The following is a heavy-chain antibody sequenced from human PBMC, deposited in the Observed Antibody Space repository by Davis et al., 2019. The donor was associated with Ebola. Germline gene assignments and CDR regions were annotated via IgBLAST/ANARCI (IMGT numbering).Heavy chain of an antibody. D-gene: IGHD3-16*01. CDR1: GYTFTSYG. CDR2: ISAYNGNT. CDR3: ARDRGMITFGGTLDY. Sequence: AASVKVSCKASGYTFTSYGISWVRQAPGQGLEWMGWISAYNGNTNYAQKLQGRVTMTTDTFTSTAYMELRSLRSDDTAVYYCARDRGMITFGGTLDYWGQGTLVTVSS. V-gene: IGHV1-18*01. J-gene: IGHJ4*02.